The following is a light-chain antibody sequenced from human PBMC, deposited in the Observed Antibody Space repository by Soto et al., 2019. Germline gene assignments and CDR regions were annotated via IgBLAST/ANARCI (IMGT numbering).Light chain of an antibody. CDR2: GSN. CDR1: RTNIGSNY. J-gene: IGLJ3*02. CDR3: AGWDDGRDAWV. Sequence: QSVLTQSPSASGTPGQRVTMSCSGSRTNIGSNYVSWYQQLPGTVPKLLIYGSNERPFGVPDRYSGSKSGTSASLAISRLQSEDEAHDYCAGWDDGRDAWVFGGGTKLTVL. V-gene: IGLV1-44*01.